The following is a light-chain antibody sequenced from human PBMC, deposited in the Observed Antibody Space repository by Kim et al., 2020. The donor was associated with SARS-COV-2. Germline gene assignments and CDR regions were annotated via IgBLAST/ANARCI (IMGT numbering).Light chain of an antibody. V-gene: IGKV3-20*01. CDR3: QQYGGSPLYT. CDR2: GAF. J-gene: IGKJ2*01. CDR1: QSVSHNY. Sequence: PGERVTLSCRASQSVSHNYLAWYQQNPGQAPRLLVYGAFTRAAGITDRFSGGGSGTDFTLTISRLEPEDSAVYYCQQYGGSPLYTFGQGTKLEI.